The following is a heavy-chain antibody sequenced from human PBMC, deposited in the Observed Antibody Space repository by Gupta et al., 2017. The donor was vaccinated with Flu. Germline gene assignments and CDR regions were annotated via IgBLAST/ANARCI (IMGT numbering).Heavy chain of an antibody. D-gene: IGHD5-12*01. J-gene: IGHJ4*02. CDR3: ARAWVYSGYDWGIHFDY. CDR1: GFPFSDYY. Sequence: QVQLVESGGGLVKPGGSLRLSCAASGFPFSDYYMSWLRQAPGKGLEWVSYISSSSSYTNYADSVKGRFTISRDNAKNSLYLQMNSLRAEDTAXYXCARAWVYSGYDWGIHFDYWGQGTLVTVSS. CDR2: ISSSSSYT. V-gene: IGHV3-11*05.